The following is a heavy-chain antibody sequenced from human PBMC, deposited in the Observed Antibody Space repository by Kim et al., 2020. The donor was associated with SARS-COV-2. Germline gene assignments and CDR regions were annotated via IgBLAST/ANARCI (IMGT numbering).Heavy chain of an antibody. D-gene: IGHD6-13*01. CDR1: GFTFSTSD. Sequence: GGSLRLSCAASGFTFSTSDMAWVRQAPGKGLEWVSSISARVSFTSYSDSVKGRFTISTDNSKSTLYLQMNSLRAEDTAVYYCAKRPSIGTWYLDSWGQGTLVTVAS. CDR3: AKRPSIGTWYLDS. CDR2: ISARVSFT. V-gene: IGHV3-23*01. J-gene: IGHJ4*02.